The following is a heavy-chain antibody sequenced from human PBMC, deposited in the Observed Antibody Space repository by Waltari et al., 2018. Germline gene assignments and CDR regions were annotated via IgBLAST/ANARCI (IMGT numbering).Heavy chain of an antibody. Sequence: EVQLVESGGGLVKPGGSLRVPCAASGLTFSVYRMNWVRQAQGKGLRWVSCISSSIGYISYTNSVRGRFTISRDNAKNALLLQMNSLRAEDTAVYYCARAYSSYDHFFDYWGQGTLVTVSS. V-gene: IGHV3-21*01. J-gene: IGHJ4*02. D-gene: IGHD5-12*01. CDR1: GLTFSVYR. CDR2: ISSSIGYI. CDR3: ARAYSSYDHFFDY.